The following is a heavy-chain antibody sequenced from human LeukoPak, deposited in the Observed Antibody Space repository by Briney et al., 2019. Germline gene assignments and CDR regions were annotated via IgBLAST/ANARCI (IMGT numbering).Heavy chain of an antibody. Sequence: GGSLRLSCAASGFTFSSYSMNWVRQAPGKGLEWVSYISSSSSTIYYADSVKGRFTISRDNAKNSLYLQMNSLRDEDTAVYYCARDPVLLWFGEFPGPLDASDIWGQGTMVTVSS. J-gene: IGHJ3*02. D-gene: IGHD3-10*01. CDR3: ARDPVLLWFGEFPGPLDASDI. V-gene: IGHV3-48*02. CDR1: GFTFSSYS. CDR2: ISSSSSTI.